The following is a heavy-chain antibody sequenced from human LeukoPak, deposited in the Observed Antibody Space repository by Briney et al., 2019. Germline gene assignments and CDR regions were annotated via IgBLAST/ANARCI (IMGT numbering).Heavy chain of an antibody. CDR3: AKDLHSSSWYNYFQH. D-gene: IGHD6-13*01. Sequence: GGSLRLSCAASGFTFSNYAMSWVRQAPGKGREGVSAISDSGGSTYYADSVTGRCTISRDNSKNTLYLQMNSLRAEDTAVYYCAKDLHSSSWYNYFQHWGQGTLVTVSS. CDR1: GFTFSNYA. V-gene: IGHV3-23*01. J-gene: IGHJ1*01. CDR2: ISDSGGST.